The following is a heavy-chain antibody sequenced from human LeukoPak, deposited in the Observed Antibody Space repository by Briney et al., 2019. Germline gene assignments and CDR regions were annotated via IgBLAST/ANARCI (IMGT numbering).Heavy chain of an antibody. V-gene: IGHV4-39*01. CDR1: GGSISSRSYY. J-gene: IGHJ4*02. Sequence: SETLSLTCTVSGGSISSRSYYWGWIRQPPGKGLEWIGSIYYVGDTYHNPSLKSRVTISVDTSKNQFSLKLSSVTAAETAVYYCVRLSGSNYSPVDYWGQGTLVTVSS. CDR3: VRLSGSNYSPVDY. D-gene: IGHD1-26*01. CDR2: IYYVGDT.